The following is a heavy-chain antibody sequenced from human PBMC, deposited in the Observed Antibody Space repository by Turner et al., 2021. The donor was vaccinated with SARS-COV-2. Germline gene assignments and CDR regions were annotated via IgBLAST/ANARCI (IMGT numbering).Heavy chain of an antibody. Sequence: QVQLVQSGAEVMKPGSSVKVCCKASGGSFSTYAISWVRQAPGQGLVWMGGIIPIFGTANYAQKFQGRVTITADESTSTAYMELSSLRSEDTAVYYCARARGVDYYDSSGQRFDPWGQGTLVTVSS. D-gene: IGHD3-22*01. CDR2: IIPIFGTA. CDR1: GGSFSTYA. V-gene: IGHV1-69*01. CDR3: ARARGVDYYDSSGQRFDP. J-gene: IGHJ5*02.